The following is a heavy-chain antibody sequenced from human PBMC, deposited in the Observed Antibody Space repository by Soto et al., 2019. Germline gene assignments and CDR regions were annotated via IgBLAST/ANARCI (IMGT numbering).Heavy chain of an antibody. CDR3: ARLFYYDSSGYSAPAFDI. J-gene: IGHJ3*02. Sequence: PSQTLSLTCAISGDSVSSNSAAWNWIRQSPSRGLEWLGRTYYRSKWYNDYAVSVKSRITINPDTSKNQFSLQPNSVTPEDTAVYYCARLFYYDSSGYSAPAFDIWGQGTMVTVSS. D-gene: IGHD3-22*01. V-gene: IGHV6-1*01. CDR2: TYYRSKWYN. CDR1: GDSVSSNSAA.